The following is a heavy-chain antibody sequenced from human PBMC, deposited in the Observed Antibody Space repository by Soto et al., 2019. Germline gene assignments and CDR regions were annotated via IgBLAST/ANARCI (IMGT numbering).Heavy chain of an antibody. Sequence: PGGSLRLSCAASGFTFSSYSMNWVRQAPGKGLEWVSSISSSSSYIYYADSVKGRFTISRDNAKNSLYLQMNSLRAEDTAVYYCARVGSGLWFGELFYYFDYWGQGTLVTVSS. J-gene: IGHJ4*02. CDR3: ARVGSGLWFGELFYYFDY. CDR2: ISSSSSYI. CDR1: GFTFSSYS. D-gene: IGHD3-10*01. V-gene: IGHV3-21*01.